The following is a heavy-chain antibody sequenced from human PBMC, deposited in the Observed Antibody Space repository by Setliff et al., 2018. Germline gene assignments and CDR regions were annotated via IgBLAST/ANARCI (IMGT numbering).Heavy chain of an antibody. V-gene: IGHV3-23*01. Sequence: PGGSLRLSCAASGFTFSSYAMSWVRQAPGKGLEWVSAISGSGGSTYYADSVKGRFTISRDNSKNTLYLQMNSLRAEDTAVYYCARDPDRLGYCSGGSCSTFDYWGQGTLVTVSS. CDR1: GFTFSSYA. D-gene: IGHD2-15*01. CDR3: ARDPDRLGYCSGGSCSTFDY. CDR2: ISGSGGST. J-gene: IGHJ4*02.